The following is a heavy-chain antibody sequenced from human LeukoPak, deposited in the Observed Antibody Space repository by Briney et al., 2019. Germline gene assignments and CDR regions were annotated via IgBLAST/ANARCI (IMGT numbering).Heavy chain of an antibody. CDR2: IWYDGSNK. J-gene: IGHJ3*02. CDR1: GFTFSSYG. D-gene: IGHD3-9*01. CDR3: ARGRLRYFDWLPKDDAFDI. Sequence: PGGSLRLSCAASGFTFSSYGMHWVRQAPGKGLEWVAVIWYDGSNKYYADSVKGRFTISRDNSKITLYLQMNSLRAEDTAVYYCARGRLRYFDWLPKDDAFDIWGQGTMVTVSS. V-gene: IGHV3-33*01.